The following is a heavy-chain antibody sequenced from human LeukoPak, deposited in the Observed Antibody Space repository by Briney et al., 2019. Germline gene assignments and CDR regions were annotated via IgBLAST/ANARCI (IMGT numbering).Heavy chain of an antibody. D-gene: IGHD1-7*01. CDR1: GFSFSSYA. Sequence: GRSLRLSCAASGFSFSSYAMHWVRQAPGKGREWVAVISYDGSNKYYADSVKGRFTISRDNSKNTLYLQMNSLRAEDTAVYYCASLPRTGTTFTRAPGDYWGQGTLVTVSS. CDR3: ASLPRTGTTFTRAPGDY. J-gene: IGHJ4*02. CDR2: ISYDGSNK. V-gene: IGHV3-30*01.